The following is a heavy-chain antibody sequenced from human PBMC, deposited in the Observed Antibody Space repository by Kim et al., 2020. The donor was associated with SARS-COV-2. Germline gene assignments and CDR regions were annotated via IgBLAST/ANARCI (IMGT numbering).Heavy chain of an antibody. J-gene: IGHJ4*01. CDR3: TTALWFGESMHFDY. D-gene: IGHD3-10*01. CDR2: IKSKTDGGTT. Sequence: GGSLRLSCADSGFTFSNAWMSWVRQAPGKGLEWVGRIKSKTDGGTTDYAAPVKGRLTISRDDSKNTLYLQMNSLKTEDTAVYYCTTALWFGESMHFDYWGHGTLVTVSS. V-gene: IGHV3-15*01. CDR1: GFTFSNAW.